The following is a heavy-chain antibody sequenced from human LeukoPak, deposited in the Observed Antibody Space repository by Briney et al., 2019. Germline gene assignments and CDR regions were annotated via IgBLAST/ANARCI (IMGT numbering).Heavy chain of an antibody. Sequence: SETLSLTCTVSGGSISSYYWSRIRQPPGKGLEWIGYIYYSGSTNYNPSLKSRVTISVDTSKNQFSLKLSSVTAADTAVYYCARVRSIAARPDYYYYMDVWGKGTTVTVSS. CDR1: GGSISSYY. D-gene: IGHD6-6*01. CDR3: ARVRSIAARPDYYYYMDV. J-gene: IGHJ6*03. CDR2: IYYSGST. V-gene: IGHV4-59*01.